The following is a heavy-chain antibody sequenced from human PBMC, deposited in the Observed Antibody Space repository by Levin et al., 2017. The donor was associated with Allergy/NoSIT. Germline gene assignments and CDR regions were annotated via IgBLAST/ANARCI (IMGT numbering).Heavy chain of an antibody. CDR3: ATLSVFVPNTVASDK. V-gene: IGHV3-48*03. D-gene: IGHD2-21*01. J-gene: IGHJ4*02. Sequence: GGSLRLSCAASGFNFRNYEMNWVRQVPGKGLEWLSHISGSGDSASYADSVRGRFTISRDNAENSLYLQMHSLRAEDSGLYYCATLSVFVPNTVASDKWGQGALVTVSS. CDR1: GFNFRNYE. CDR2: ISGSGDSA.